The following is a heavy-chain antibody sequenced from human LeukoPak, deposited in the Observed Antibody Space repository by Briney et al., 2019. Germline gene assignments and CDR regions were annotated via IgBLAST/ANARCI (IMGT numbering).Heavy chain of an antibody. CDR3: ARDRPFYDVLTGYHQGWFDP. J-gene: IGHJ5*02. V-gene: IGHV3-30*03. CDR1: GFTFSSYA. D-gene: IGHD3-9*01. CDR2: ISYDGSNK. Sequence: PGGSLRLSCAASGFTFSSYAMHWVRQAPGKWLEWVTAISYDGSNKHYADSVKGRFTISRDNSKNTLYLQMNSLRAEDTAVYYCARDRPFYDVLTGYHQGWFDPWGQGTLVTVSS.